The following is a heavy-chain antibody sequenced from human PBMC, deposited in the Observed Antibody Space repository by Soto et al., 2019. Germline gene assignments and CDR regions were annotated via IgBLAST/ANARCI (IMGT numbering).Heavy chain of an antibody. CDR3: ARDRPYSSSWYGWFDP. D-gene: IGHD6-13*01. CDR2: IYYSGST. Sequence: SETLSLTCTVSGGSISIGGYYWSCIRQHPGKGLEWIGYIYYSGSTYYNPSLKSRVTISVDTSKNQFSLKLSSVTAADTAVYYCARDRPYSSSWYGWFDPWGQGTLVTVSS. V-gene: IGHV4-31*03. CDR1: GGSISIGGYY. J-gene: IGHJ5*02.